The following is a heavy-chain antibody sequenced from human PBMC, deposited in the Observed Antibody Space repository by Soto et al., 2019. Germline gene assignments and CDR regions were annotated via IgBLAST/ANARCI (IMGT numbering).Heavy chain of an antibody. J-gene: IGHJ5*02. V-gene: IGHV3-30*04. CDR2: ISYDGSNK. Sequence: QVQLVESGGGVVQPGRSLRLSCAASGFTFRSYTLHWVRQAPGKGLEWVAVISYDGSNKYYADSVKGRFTISRNNSKNTLYPQMNILRPEDTAVYYCATDPAPYGAYGNRFYPWGQGPRVTVSS. CDR3: ATDPAPYGAYGNRFYP. CDR1: GFTFRSYT. D-gene: IGHD4-17*01.